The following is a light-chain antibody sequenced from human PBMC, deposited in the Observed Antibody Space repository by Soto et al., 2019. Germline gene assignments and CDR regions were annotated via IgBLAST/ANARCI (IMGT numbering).Light chain of an antibody. CDR2: EVS. V-gene: IGLV2-8*01. Sequence: QSALTQPPSASGSPGQSVTISCTGTSSDIGGYNYVSWYQQYPGKAPKLMIYEVSKRPSGVPDRFPGSKSGNTASLTVSGLQAEDEADYYCSSYAGSKNPYVFGTGTKVTVL. CDR3: SSYAGSKNPYV. J-gene: IGLJ1*01. CDR1: SSDIGGYNY.